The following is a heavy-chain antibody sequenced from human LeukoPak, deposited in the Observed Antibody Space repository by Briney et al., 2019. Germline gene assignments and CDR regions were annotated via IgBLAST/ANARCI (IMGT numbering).Heavy chain of an antibody. V-gene: IGHV4-59*02. CDR2: INRSGNS. J-gene: IGHJ6*03. CDR1: GASVTDYY. CDR3: ARARGATWRYYYYMDV. D-gene: IGHD1-26*01. Sequence: PSETLSLTCTVSGASVTDYYWSWIRQSPGKGLEWISYINRSGNSDYNPSLRSRVTTSVDTSKNQFSLKLSSVTAADTAVYYCARARGATWRYYYYMDVWGKGTTVTVSS.